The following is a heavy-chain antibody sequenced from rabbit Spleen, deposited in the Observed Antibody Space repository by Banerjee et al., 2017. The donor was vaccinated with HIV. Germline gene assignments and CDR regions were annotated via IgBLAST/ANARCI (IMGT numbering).Heavy chain of an antibody. Sequence: QSLEESGGDLVKPGASLTLTCIASGVSFSGNSYMCWVRQAPGKGLEWIACIDTGSSGFAYCANGAKGRFTISKNSSTTVTLQMTRLTAADTASYFCARDAGTSFSTCGMDLWGQGTLVTVS. D-gene: IGHD4-2*01. V-gene: IGHV1S40*01. CDR3: ARDAGTSFSTCGMDL. CDR2: IDTGSSGFA. CDR1: GVSFSGNSY. J-gene: IGHJ6*01.